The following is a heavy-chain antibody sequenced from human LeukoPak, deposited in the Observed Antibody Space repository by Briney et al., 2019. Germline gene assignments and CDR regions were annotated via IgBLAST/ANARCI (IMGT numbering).Heavy chain of an antibody. CDR3: ERSVFAGYGSGTHYDY. D-gene: IGHD3-10*01. Sequence: GGSLRLSCAASGFTFSSYSMNWVRQAPGKGLEWVSSISSSGSSIYYADSVKGRFTISRDNAKNSLYLQMSSLRAEDTAVYYCERSVFAGYGSGTHYDYWGQGTLVTVSS. J-gene: IGHJ4*02. CDR1: GFTFSSYS. CDR2: ISSSGSSI. V-gene: IGHV3-21*01.